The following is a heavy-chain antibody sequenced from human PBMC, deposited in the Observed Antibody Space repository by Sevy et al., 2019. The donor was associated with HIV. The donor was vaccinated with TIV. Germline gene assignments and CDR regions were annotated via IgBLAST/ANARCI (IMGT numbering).Heavy chain of an antibody. J-gene: IGHJ3*02. CDR2: IYYSGSN. CDR3: ARYGYDYGGNWVHAFDI. D-gene: IGHD4-17*01. Sequence: SETLSLTCTVSGGSVSSGSYYWSWIRQPPGKGLEWIGYIYYSGSNNYNPSLKSRVTISVDTSKNQFSLKLSSVTAADTAVYYCARYGYDYGGNWVHAFDIWGQGTMVTVSS. CDR1: GGSVSSGSYY. V-gene: IGHV4-61*01.